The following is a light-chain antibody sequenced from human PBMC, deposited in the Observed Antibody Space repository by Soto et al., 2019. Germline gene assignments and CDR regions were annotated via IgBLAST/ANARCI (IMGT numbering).Light chain of an antibody. Sequence: EIVLTQSPATLSLSPGDRATLSCRASQSVSSYLAWYQQKPGQAPRLLIYDASNRAAGIPARFSGSGSGTDFTLTITSLEPEDFAVYYCQQSSNWPSTFGGGTKVDIK. CDR2: DAS. CDR1: QSVSSY. J-gene: IGKJ4*01. V-gene: IGKV3-11*01. CDR3: QQSSNWPST.